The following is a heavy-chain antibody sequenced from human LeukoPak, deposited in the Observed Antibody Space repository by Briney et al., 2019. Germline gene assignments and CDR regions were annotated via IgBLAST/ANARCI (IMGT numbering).Heavy chain of an antibody. CDR2: ISGSGGST. CDR3: ARRDSSGYYYAYYYYYMDV. Sequence: GGSLRLSCAASGFTFSSYAMSWVRQAPGKGLEWVSAISGSGGSTYYADSVKGRFTISRDNSKNTLYLQMKSLRAEDTAVYYCARRDSSGYYYAYYYYYMDVWGKGTTVTVSS. D-gene: IGHD3-22*01. J-gene: IGHJ6*03. V-gene: IGHV3-23*01. CDR1: GFTFSSYA.